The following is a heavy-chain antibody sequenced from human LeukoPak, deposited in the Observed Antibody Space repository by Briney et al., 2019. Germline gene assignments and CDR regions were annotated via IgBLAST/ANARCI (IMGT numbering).Heavy chain of an antibody. Sequence: SQTLSHTCAISGDSVSSNSVAWNWIRQSPSRGLEWLGRTYYRSKWYNDFAVSMKSRITINPDTSKNQFSLQLNSVTPEDTAVYYCARVKWRGPTSSGWLDYWGQGTLVTVSS. CDR1: GDSVSSNSVA. J-gene: IGHJ4*02. CDR2: TYYRSKWYN. V-gene: IGHV6-1*01. CDR3: ARVKWRGPTSSGWLDY. D-gene: IGHD6-19*01.